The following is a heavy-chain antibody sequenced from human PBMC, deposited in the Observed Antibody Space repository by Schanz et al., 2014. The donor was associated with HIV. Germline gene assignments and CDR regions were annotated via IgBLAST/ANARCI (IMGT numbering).Heavy chain of an antibody. Sequence: QVQLQESGPGLVKPSQTLSLTCTVSGGSISSGSYYWNWIRQHPGKGLEWIGEFSHVGGTNYNPSLKSRVPISADTSKNQFYLKLTSVTAADTAVYFCARGDFGGNSVDFWGHGNLVTVSS. J-gene: IGHJ4*01. CDR3: ARGDFGGNSVDF. CDR2: FSHVGGT. D-gene: IGHD2-21*02. V-gene: IGHV4-31*03. CDR1: GGSISSGSYY.